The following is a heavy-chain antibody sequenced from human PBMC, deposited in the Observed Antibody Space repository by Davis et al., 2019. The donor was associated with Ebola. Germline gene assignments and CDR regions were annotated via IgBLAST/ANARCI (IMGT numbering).Heavy chain of an antibody. V-gene: IGHV1-69*13. CDR2: IIPIFGTA. CDR3: ARGATNIREWLSTFDY. Sequence: SVKVSCKASGYTFTSYGISWVRQAPGQGLEWMGGIIPIFGTANYAQKFQGRVTITADESTSTAYMELSSLKASDTAMYYCARGATNIREWLSTFDYWGQGTLVTVSS. D-gene: IGHD3-3*01. CDR1: GYTFTSYG. J-gene: IGHJ4*02.